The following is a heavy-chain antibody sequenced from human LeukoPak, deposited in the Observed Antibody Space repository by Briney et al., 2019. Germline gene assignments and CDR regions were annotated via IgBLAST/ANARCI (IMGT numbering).Heavy chain of an antibody. Sequence: GGSLRLSCAASGFTFSSYAMSWVRHAPGKGLEWVSGMSASGGSPYYADPVKGRFAMSRDNSKNTLYLQMNSLRAEDTAVYYCARERYYGSGSYGYWGQGTLVTVSS. J-gene: IGHJ4*02. V-gene: IGHV3-23*01. CDR1: GFTFSSYA. CDR3: ARERYYGSGSYGY. D-gene: IGHD3-10*01. CDR2: MSASGGSP.